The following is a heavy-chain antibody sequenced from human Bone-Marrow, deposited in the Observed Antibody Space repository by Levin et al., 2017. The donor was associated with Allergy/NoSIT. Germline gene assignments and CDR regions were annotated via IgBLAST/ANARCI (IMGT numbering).Heavy chain of an antibody. J-gene: IGHJ4*02. D-gene: IGHD5-24*01. CDR2: IYYSGST. CDR1: GGSISSYY. V-gene: IGHV4-59*08. CDR3: ARQGGDGYNYPIVDY. Sequence: SSETLSLTCTVSGGSISSYYWSWIRQPPGKGLEWIGYIYYSGSTNYNPSLKSRVTISVDTSKNQFSLKLSSVTAADTAVYYCARQGGDGYNYPIVDYWGQGTLVTVSS.